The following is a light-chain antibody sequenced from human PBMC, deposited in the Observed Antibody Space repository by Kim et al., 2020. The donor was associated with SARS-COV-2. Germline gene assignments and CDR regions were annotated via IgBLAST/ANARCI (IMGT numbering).Light chain of an antibody. V-gene: IGLV3-19*01. Sequence: EQTARITCQGDTLRTYFASWYQQKPGQAPRLVIYGENNRPSGIADRLSGSRSGNTASLTIAGAQAEDEADYYCKSRDTSGENVVFGGGTKLTVL. CDR2: GEN. J-gene: IGLJ2*01. CDR3: KSRDTSGENVV. CDR1: TLRTYF.